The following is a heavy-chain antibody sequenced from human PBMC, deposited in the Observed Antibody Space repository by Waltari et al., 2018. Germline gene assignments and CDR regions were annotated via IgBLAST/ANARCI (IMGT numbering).Heavy chain of an antibody. Sequence: QVQLQESGPGLVKPSQTLSLTCTVSGGSISSSSYYWGWIRQPPGKGLEGVGSIYYSGITYYNPSLKSRVTISVDTSKNQFSLKLSSVTAADTAVYYCAARDSSWLSDYWGQGTLVTVSS. CDR1: GGSISSSSYY. CDR3: AARDSSWLSDY. V-gene: IGHV4-39*01. J-gene: IGHJ4*02. D-gene: IGHD6-13*01. CDR2: IYYSGIT.